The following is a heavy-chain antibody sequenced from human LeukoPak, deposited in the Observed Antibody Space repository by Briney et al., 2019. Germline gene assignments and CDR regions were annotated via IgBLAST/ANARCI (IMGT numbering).Heavy chain of an antibody. D-gene: IGHD4-17*01. V-gene: IGHV1-18*01. CDR1: GYTFTSYD. J-gene: IGHJ4*02. CDR2: ISAYNGNT. Sequence: GASVKVSCKASGYTFTSYDISWVRQAPGQGLEWMGWISAYNGNTNYAQKLQGRVTMTTDTSTSTAYMELRSLRSDDTAVYYCARDGTTELALYYFDYWGQGTLVTVSS. CDR3: ARDGTTELALYYFDY.